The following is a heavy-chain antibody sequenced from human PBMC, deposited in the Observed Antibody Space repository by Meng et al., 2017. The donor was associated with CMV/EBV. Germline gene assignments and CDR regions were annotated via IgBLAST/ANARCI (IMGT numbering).Heavy chain of an antibody. CDR3: RLGHYSQD. D-gene: IGHD4-17*01. CDR1: GFVGRDYV. V-gene: IGHV3-7*01. J-gene: IGHJ4*02. CDR2: IKNDGSER. Sequence: ECGGVCVWIAGSLGLSCAGSGFVGRDYVVDWVRHVPGKWMEWVSSIKNDGSERYYVDSVKGRFSISRDNADNSLYLQMNNLRAEDTAVYYCRLGHYSQDWGQGTLVTVSS.